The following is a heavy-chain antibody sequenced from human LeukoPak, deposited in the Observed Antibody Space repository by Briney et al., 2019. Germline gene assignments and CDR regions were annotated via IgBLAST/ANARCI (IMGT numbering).Heavy chain of an antibody. CDR2: IYYSGST. J-gene: IGHJ4*02. V-gene: IGHV4-39*01. CDR1: GGSISSSSYY. D-gene: IGHD3-16*01. Sequence: SETLSLTCTVSGGSISSSSYYWGWLRQPPGKGLEWIGSIYYSGSTYYNPSLKSRVTISVDTPKNQFSLKLSSVTAADTAVYYCASLTLTYYFDYWGQGTLVTVSS. CDR3: ASLTLTYYFDY.